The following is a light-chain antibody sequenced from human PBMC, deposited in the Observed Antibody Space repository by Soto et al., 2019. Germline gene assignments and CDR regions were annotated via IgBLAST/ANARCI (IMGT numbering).Light chain of an antibody. CDR1: SRDVGGYSF. CDR2: EVT. Sequence: QSALTQPPSASGSPGQSVTISCTGTSRDVGGYSFVSWYQQHPGKAPRVLIYEVTQRPSGVPDRFSGSKSGNTASLTISGLQAEDEAEYYCSSYTNINTRACVFGTGTKVTVL. V-gene: IGLV2-8*01. J-gene: IGLJ1*01. CDR3: SSYTNINTRACV.